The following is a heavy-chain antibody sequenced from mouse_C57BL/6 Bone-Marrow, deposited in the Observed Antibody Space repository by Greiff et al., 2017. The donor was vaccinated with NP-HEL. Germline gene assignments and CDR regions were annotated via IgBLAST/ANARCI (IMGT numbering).Heavy chain of an antibody. CDR3: TREIYYYGSRYFDV. Sequence: EVKLQESGEGLVKPGGSLKLSCAASGFTFSSYAMSWVRQTPEKRLEWVAYISSGGDYIYYADTVKGRFTISRDNARNTLYLQMSSLKSEDTAMYYCTREIYYYGSRYFDVWGTGTTVTVSS. J-gene: IGHJ1*03. D-gene: IGHD1-1*01. CDR2: ISSGGDYI. CDR1: GFTFSSYA. V-gene: IGHV5-9-1*02.